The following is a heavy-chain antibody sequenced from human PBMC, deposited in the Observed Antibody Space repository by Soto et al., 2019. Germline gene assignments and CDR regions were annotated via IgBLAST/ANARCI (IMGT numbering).Heavy chain of an antibody. V-gene: IGHV1-18*01. CDR2: ISAYNGNT. D-gene: IGHD6-19*01. J-gene: IGHJ3*02. Sequence: ASVKVSCKASGYTFTSYGISWVRQAPGQGLEWMGWISAYNGNTNYAQKLQGRVTMTTDTSTSTAYMELMSLRSDDTAVYYCARRGQWLDAYDAFDIWGQGTMVTVSS. CDR1: GYTFTSYG. CDR3: ARRGQWLDAYDAFDI.